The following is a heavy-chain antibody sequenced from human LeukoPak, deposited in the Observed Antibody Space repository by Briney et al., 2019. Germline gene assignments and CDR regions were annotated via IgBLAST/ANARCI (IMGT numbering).Heavy chain of an antibody. CDR1: GYTFTSYG. CDR3: ARDLYYYDSSGYLIWFDP. CDR2: ISAYNGNT. Sequence: ASVKVSCKVSGYTFTSYGISWVRQAPGQGLEWMGWISAYNGNTNYAQKLQGRVTMTTDTSTSTAYMELRSLRSDDTAVYYCARDLYYYDSSGYLIWFDPWGQGTLVTVSS. J-gene: IGHJ5*02. D-gene: IGHD3-22*01. V-gene: IGHV1-18*01.